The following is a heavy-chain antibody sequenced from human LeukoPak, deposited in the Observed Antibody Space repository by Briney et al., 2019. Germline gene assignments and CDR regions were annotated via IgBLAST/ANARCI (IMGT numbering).Heavy chain of an antibody. J-gene: IGHJ4*02. D-gene: IGHD6-6*01. Sequence: ASVKVSCKASGYTFTGYYMHWVRQAPGQGLEWMGWINPNSGGTNYAQKFQGRVTMTEDTSTDTAYMELSSLRSEDTAVYYCATELLSYSSSDYWGQGTLVTVSS. CDR1: GYTFTGYY. CDR2: INPNSGGT. CDR3: ATELLSYSSSDY. V-gene: IGHV1-2*02.